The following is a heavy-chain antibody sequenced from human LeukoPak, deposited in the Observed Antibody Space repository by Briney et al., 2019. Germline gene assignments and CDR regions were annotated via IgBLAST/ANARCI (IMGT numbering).Heavy chain of an antibody. Sequence: SETLSLTCTVSGGSISSGGYYWSWIRQHPGKGLEWIGYIYYSGSTYYNPSLKSRVTISVDTSKNQFSLKLSSVTAADTAVYYCARDQDPREQPRGTYYYYGMDVWGQGTTVTVSS. CDR1: GGSISSGGYY. CDR3: ARDQDPREQPRGTYYYYGMDV. J-gene: IGHJ6*02. V-gene: IGHV4-31*03. CDR2: IYYSGST. D-gene: IGHD1-26*01.